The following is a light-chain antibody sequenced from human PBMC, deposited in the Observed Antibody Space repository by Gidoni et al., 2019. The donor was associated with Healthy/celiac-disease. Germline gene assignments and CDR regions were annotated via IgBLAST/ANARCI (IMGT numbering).Light chain of an antibody. CDR3: SSYTSSSTLYV. V-gene: IGLV2-14*01. J-gene: IGLJ1*01. Sequence: QSALTQPASVSGSSGQSITISCTGTSSDVGGYNYVSWYQQQPGKAPKLMIYDVSNRPSGVSNRFSGSKSGNTASLTISGLQAEDEADYYCSSYTSSSTLYVFGTGTKVTVL. CDR2: DVS. CDR1: SSDVGGYNY.